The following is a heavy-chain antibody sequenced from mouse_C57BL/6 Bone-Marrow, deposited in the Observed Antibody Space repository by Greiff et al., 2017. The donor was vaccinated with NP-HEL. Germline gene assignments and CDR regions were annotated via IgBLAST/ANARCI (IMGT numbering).Heavy chain of an antibody. J-gene: IGHJ3*01. D-gene: IGHD2-5*01. CDR3: ARQYSNYPGWCAY. Sequence: VKVVESGPGLVAPSQSLSITCTVSGFSLTSYGVHWVRQPPGKGLEWLVVIWSDGSTTYNSALKSRLSISKDNSKSQVFLKMNSLQTDDTAMYYCARQYSNYPGWCAYWGQGTLVTVSA. CDR2: IWSDGST. CDR1: GFSLTSYG. V-gene: IGHV2-6-1*01.